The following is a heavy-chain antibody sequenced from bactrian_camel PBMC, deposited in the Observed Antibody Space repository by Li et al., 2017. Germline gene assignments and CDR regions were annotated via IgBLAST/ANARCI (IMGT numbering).Heavy chain of an antibody. Sequence: VQLVESGGGSVQAGGSLRLSCAASGYTYSTYCMGWFRQAPGKEREEVAAIDKDGTTRYGDSVKGRFTISRDDAKNTLYLQMNNLKSEDTAMYYCAVDRSRYDCALGSWSSPPSIRTGARGPRSPSP. V-gene: IGHV3S67*01. J-gene: IGHJ4*01. CDR1: GYTYSTYC. D-gene: IGHD3*01. CDR3: AVDRSRYDCALGSWSSPPSIRT. CDR2: IDKDGTT.